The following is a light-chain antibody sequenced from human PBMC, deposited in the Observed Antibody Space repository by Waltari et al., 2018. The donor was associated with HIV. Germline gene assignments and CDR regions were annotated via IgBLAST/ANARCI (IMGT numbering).Light chain of an antibody. J-gene: IGLJ2*01. Sequence: SYVLTPPPSVSVAPGQTATITCGGNNLTSKNVHWYRQRPGQAPTLVVYDDSARPSGIPERFSGSHSENTATLTISRVEAGDEADYYCQVWDSTTDEGVFGGGTKLAVL. CDR3: QVWDSTTDEGV. V-gene: IGLV3-21*02. CDR1: NLTSKN. CDR2: DDS.